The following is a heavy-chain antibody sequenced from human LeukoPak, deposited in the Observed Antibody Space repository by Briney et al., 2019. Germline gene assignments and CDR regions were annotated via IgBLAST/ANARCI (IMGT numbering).Heavy chain of an antibody. J-gene: IGHJ3*02. D-gene: IGHD6-13*01. Sequence: ASVKVSCKASGYTFTNYDINWVRQATGQGLEWMGWMNPNSGNTGYAQKFQGRVTITADESTSTAYMELSSLRSEDTAVYYCARERELVRNAFDIWGQGTMVTVSS. V-gene: IGHV1-8*01. CDR3: ARERELVRNAFDI. CDR1: GYTFTNYD. CDR2: MNPNSGNT.